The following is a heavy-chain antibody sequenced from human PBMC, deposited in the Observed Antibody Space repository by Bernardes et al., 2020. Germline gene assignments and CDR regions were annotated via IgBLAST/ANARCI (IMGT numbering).Heavy chain of an antibody. CDR3: ARDPRGIVVVVAATRDDY. Sequence: ASVPVSCKASGYTFTGYYMHWVRQAPGQGLEWMGRINPNSGGTNYAQKFQGRVTMTRDTSISTAYMELSRLRSDDTAVYYCARDPRGIVVVVAATRDDYWGQGTLVTVSS. D-gene: IGHD2-15*01. CDR1: GYTFTGYY. V-gene: IGHV1-2*06. J-gene: IGHJ4*02. CDR2: INPNSGGT.